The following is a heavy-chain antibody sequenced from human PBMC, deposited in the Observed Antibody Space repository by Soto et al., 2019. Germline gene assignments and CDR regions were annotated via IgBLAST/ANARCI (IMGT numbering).Heavy chain of an antibody. Sequence: PGGSLRLSCAASGFTFSSYGMHWVRQAPGKGLEWVAVISYDGSNKYYAYSVKGRFTISRDNSKNTLYLQMNSLRAEETAVYYCAKDYYDSSGEDYWGQGTLVTVSS. CDR1: GFTFSSYG. J-gene: IGHJ4*02. D-gene: IGHD3-22*01. CDR3: AKDYYDSSGEDY. CDR2: ISYDGSNK. V-gene: IGHV3-30*18.